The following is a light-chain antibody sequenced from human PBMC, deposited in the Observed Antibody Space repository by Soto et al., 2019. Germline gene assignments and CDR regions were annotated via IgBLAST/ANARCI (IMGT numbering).Light chain of an antibody. CDR1: QTVDSNY. J-gene: IGKJ2*01. CDR3: HQYGSSPAT. V-gene: IGKV3D-20*01. CDR2: DAS. Sequence: EIVLTQSPDTLSLSPGERATLSCGASQTVDSNYLAWYQQKPGLAPRLLIYDASNRAPGIPDRFSGSGSGTDFTLTISRLEPEDFAIYYCHQYGSSPATFGQGNKLDIK.